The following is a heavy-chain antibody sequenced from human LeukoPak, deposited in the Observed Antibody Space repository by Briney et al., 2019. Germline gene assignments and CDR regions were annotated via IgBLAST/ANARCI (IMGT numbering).Heavy chain of an antibody. V-gene: IGHV3-7*03. D-gene: IGHD2-2*01. Sequence: GGSLRLSCVASGFTFGKYWMSWVRQAPGKGLEWVANIKLDGSEKNYVDSVKGRFTISRDNTKNSLYLQMNSLKTEDTAVYYCARVRYCSSTTCRGAFDIWGQGTMVTVSS. CDR3: ARVRYCSSTTCRGAFDI. CDR1: GFTFGKYW. CDR2: IKLDGSEK. J-gene: IGHJ3*02.